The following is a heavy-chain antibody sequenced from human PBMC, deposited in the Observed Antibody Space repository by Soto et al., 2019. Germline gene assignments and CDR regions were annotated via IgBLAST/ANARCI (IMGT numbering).Heavy chain of an antibody. CDR2: IYYSGST. Sequence: XGTLSLTCTVSGGSVSSGSYYWSWIRQPPGKGLEWIGYIYYSGSTNYNPSLKSRVTISVDTSKNQFSLKLSSVTAADTAVYYCARDRTYTRWGQGTLVTVSS. V-gene: IGHV4-61*01. CDR3: ARDRTYTR. D-gene: IGHD4-4*01. J-gene: IGHJ4*02. CDR1: GGSVSSGSYY.